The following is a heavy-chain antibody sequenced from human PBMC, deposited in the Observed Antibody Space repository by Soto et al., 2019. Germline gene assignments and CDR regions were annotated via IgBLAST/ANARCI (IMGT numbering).Heavy chain of an antibody. V-gene: IGHV3-53*04. CDR1: GFTVSSNY. Sequence: GGSLRLSCAASGFTVSSNYMSWVRQAPGKGLEWVSVIYSGGSTYYADSVKGRFTISRHNSKNTLYLQMNSLRAEDTAVYYCARDRAVPAAMVGSSWSWDAFDIWGQGTMVTVSS. CDR2: IYSGGST. D-gene: IGHD2-2*01. J-gene: IGHJ3*02. CDR3: ARDRAVPAAMVGSSWSWDAFDI.